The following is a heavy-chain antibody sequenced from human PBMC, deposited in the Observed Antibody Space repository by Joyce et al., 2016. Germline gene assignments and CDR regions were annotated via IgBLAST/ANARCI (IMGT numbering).Heavy chain of an antibody. CDR3: ARNKYGTGDFDF. Sequence: QVQLMQSGAEVKKPGASVKVSCKASGYTFTNFDINWVRQAPGQGLEWLGWMTPNSGSTGYAQNFQGRVTMTRDTSISTAYMELSSLRSEDTAVYFCARNKYGTGDFDFWGQGTPVTVSS. CDR2: MTPNSGST. V-gene: IGHV1-8*01. J-gene: IGHJ4*02. D-gene: IGHD7-27*01. CDR1: GYTFTNFD.